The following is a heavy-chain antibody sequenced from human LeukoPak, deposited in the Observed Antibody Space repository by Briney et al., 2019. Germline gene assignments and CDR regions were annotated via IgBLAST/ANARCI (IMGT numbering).Heavy chain of an antibody. CDR3: ARATTGWYDAFDI. D-gene: IGHD5-12*01. Sequence: PGGSLRLSCAASGFTFNNYGMHWVRQAPGKGLEWVAVISYDGSNKYYADSVKGRFTISRDNSKNTLYLQMNSLRAEDTAVYYCARATTGWYDAFDIWGQGTMVTVSS. CDR1: GFTFNNYG. CDR2: ISYDGSNK. J-gene: IGHJ3*02. V-gene: IGHV3-30*19.